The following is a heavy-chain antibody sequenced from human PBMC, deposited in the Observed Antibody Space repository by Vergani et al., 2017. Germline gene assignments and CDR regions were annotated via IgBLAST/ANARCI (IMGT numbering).Heavy chain of an antibody. CDR2: ISGSGGST. J-gene: IGHJ4*02. D-gene: IGHD6-19*01. Sequence: EVQLLESGGGLVQPGGSLRLSCAASGFAFSSYAMSWVRQAPGKGLEWVSAISGSGGSTYYADSVKGRFTISRDNAKNSLYLQMNSLRAEDTAVYYCARDPPIAVAGTGDLDYWGQGTLVTVSS. V-gene: IGHV3-23*01. CDR3: ARDPPIAVAGTGDLDY. CDR1: GFAFSSYA.